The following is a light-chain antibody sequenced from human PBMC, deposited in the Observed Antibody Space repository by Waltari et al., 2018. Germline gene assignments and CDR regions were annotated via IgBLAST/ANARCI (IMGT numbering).Light chain of an antibody. V-gene: IGKV1-39*01. Sequence: DIQMTQSPSSLSASVGDRVSITCRASENINSFLNWYQQKPGKAPTLLIYAASSLERGVPYRFSGSGVGTHFTLTITSPQPEDFATYYCQQCYRVPRTFGQGTKV. J-gene: IGKJ1*01. CDR3: QQCYRVPRT. CDR2: AAS. CDR1: ENINSF.